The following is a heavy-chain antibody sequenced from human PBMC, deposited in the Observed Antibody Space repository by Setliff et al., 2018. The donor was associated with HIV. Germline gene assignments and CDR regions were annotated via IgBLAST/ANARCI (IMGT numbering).Heavy chain of an antibody. Sequence: SETLSLTCAVSGGSMRSSGYSWTWIRQAPGKSLEWVGYIYYNGNAYYNPSLKSRVTISVDRSKNQFSLKLSSVTAADTAVYYCARRGDFFYYAMDVWGQGTTVTVSS. CDR2: IYYNGNA. J-gene: IGHJ6*02. CDR3: ARRGDFFYYAMDV. CDR1: GGSMRSSGYS. V-gene: IGHV4-30-2*01.